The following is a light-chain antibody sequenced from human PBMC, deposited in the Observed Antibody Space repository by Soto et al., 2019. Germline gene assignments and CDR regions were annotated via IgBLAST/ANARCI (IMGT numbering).Light chain of an antibody. J-gene: IGKJ5*01. CDR3: QQYNNWPIP. Sequence: EIVLTQSPATLSVSPGERATLSCRASQSVSSDFSSYQHKPCQPPRLLIYYASTRRLDSPPRFAGSGAWTEFTLTTSSLQSEDFAVYFCQQYNNWPIPFGQGTRLEIK. V-gene: IGKV3-15*01. CDR1: QSVSSD. CDR2: YAS.